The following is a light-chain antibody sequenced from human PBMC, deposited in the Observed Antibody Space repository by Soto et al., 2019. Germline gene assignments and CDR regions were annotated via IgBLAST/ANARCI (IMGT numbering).Light chain of an antibody. CDR1: QSISSW. CDR2: DAS. CDR3: QQYNSYSLT. V-gene: IGKV1-5*01. J-gene: IGKJ1*01. Sequence: DIQMTHSPSTLSASVGDRVTITCRASQSISSWLAWYQQKPGKAPKLLIYDASSLESGVPSRFSGSGSGTEFTLTISSLQPDDFAPYYCQQYNSYSLTFGQGTKVEIK.